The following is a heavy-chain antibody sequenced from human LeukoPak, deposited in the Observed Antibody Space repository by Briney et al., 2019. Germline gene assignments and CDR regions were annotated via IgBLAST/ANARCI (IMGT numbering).Heavy chain of an antibody. D-gene: IGHD3-16*01. CDR1: GSTLSTSW. CDR2: IKQDGSEK. J-gene: IGHJ5*02. CDR3: ERALMGWFDP. V-gene: IGHV3-7*01. Sequence: AGGSLRLSCAASGSTLSTSWMSWVRQAPGKGREWVANIKQDGSEKYYVDSVKGRFTISRDNAKNSLYLQMNSLRAEDTAVYYCERALMGWFDPWGQGTLVTVSS.